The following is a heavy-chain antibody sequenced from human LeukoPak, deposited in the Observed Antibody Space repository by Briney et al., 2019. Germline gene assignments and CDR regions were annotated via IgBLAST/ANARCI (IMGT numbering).Heavy chain of an antibody. Sequence: GGSLRLSCAASGFTFSNAWTSWVRQAPGKGLEWVGRIKSKSDGGTTDYAAPVEGRFTISRDDSKNTLYLQMNSLKTEDTAVYYCTTGSYYDTTDYWGQGTLVTVSS. CDR2: IKSKSDGGTT. CDR1: GFTFSNAW. J-gene: IGHJ4*02. CDR3: TTGSYYDTTDY. V-gene: IGHV3-15*01. D-gene: IGHD3-22*01.